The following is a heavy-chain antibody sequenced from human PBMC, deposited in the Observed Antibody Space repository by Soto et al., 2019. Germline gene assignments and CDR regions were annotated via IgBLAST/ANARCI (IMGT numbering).Heavy chain of an antibody. CDR2: ISYDGSNK. CDR1: GFTFSNYA. CDR3: ARDYYKYYDSSGYYRSPAY. J-gene: IGHJ4*02. D-gene: IGHD3-22*01. Sequence: GGSLRLSCAPSGFTFSNYAMHWVRQAPGKGLEWVAVISYDGSNKYYADSVKGRFTISRDNSKNTLYLQMNSLRAEDTAVYYCARDYYKYYDSSGYYRSPAYWGQGTLVTVSS. V-gene: IGHV3-30-3*01.